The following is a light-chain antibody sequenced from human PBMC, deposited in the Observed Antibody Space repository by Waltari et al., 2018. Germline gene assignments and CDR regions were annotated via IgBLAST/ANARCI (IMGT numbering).Light chain of an antibody. CDR3: CSYAGDSTLI. Sequence: QSALTQPASVSGSPGQSITISCTGTSSNVGGYTLVPWYQQHPGKAPQLIIYDVNKRPSGISHRFSGSKSGNTASLTISGLQADDESDYYCCSYAGDSTLIFGGGTKLTVL. V-gene: IGLV2-23*02. CDR1: SSNVGGYTL. CDR2: DVN. J-gene: IGLJ2*01.